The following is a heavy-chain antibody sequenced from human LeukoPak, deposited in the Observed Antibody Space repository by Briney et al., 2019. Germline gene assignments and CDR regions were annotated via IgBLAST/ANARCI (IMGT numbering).Heavy chain of an antibody. J-gene: IGHJ4*02. CDR3: ARGVGAFDY. CDR1: GGSISSYY. Sequence: PSETLSLTCTVSGGSISSYYWSWIRQPPGKGLEWIGYIYYSGSTNYNLSLKSRVTISVDTSKNQFSLKLSSVTAADTAVYYCARGVGAFDYWGQGTLVTVSS. CDR2: IYYSGST. V-gene: IGHV4-59*01.